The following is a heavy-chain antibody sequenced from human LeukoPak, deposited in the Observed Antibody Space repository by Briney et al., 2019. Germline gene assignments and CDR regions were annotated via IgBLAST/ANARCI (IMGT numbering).Heavy chain of an antibody. V-gene: IGHV4-39*01. Sequence: LETLSLTCTVSGGSISSSSYYWGWIRQPPGKGLEWIGSIYYSGSTYYNPSLKSRVSISVHTSKNQFSLKLRSVTAAHTAVYYCARPVPSRLGWFDPWGQGTLVTVSS. CDR3: ARPVPSRLGWFDP. CDR1: GGSISSSSYY. J-gene: IGHJ5*02. CDR2: IYYSGST. D-gene: IGHD1-1*01.